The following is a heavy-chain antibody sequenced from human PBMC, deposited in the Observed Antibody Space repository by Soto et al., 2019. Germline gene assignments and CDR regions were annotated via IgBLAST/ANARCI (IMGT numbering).Heavy chain of an antibody. CDR2: ISGSGGST. J-gene: IGHJ4*02. CDR3: AKVKPNPLIAVAGTDTYYFDY. V-gene: IGHV3-23*01. CDR1: GFTFSSYA. D-gene: IGHD6-19*01. Sequence: GGSLRLSCAASGFTFSSYAMSWVRQAPGKGLEWVSAISGSGGSTYYADSVKGRFTISRDNSKNTLYLQMNSLRAEDTAVYYCAKVKPNPLIAVAGTDTYYFDYWGQGTLVTVSS.